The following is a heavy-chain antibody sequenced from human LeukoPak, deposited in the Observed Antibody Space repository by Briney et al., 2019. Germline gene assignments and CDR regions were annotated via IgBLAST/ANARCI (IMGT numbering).Heavy chain of an antibody. Sequence: VKVSCKASGGTFSSYAISWVRQAPGQGLEWMGGIIPIFGTANYAQKFQGRVTITADESTSTAYMELSSLRSEDTAVYYCARDPGITMVRGVRMYYSDYWGQGTLVTVSS. CDR3: ARDPGITMVRGVRMYYSDY. V-gene: IGHV1-69*13. D-gene: IGHD3-10*01. CDR1: GGTFSSYA. J-gene: IGHJ4*02. CDR2: IIPIFGTA.